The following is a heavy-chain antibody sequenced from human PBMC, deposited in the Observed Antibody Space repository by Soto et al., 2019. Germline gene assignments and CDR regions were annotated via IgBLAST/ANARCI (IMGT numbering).Heavy chain of an antibody. V-gene: IGHV4-59*08. J-gene: IGHJ5*02. CDR2: IYYSGST. CDR1: GGSISSYY. Sequence: ETLSLTCTVSGGSISSYYWSWIRQPPGKGLEWIGYIYYSGSTNYNPSLKSRVTISVDTSKNQFSLKLSSVTATDTAVYYCARLVVPAAPNVNWFDPWGQGTLVTVSS. D-gene: IGHD2-2*01. CDR3: ARLVVPAAPNVNWFDP.